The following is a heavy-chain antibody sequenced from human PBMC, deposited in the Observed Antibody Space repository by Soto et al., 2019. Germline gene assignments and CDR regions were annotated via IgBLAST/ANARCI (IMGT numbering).Heavy chain of an antibody. CDR1: GYSFTSYW. CDR3: ASKIPSRGGWYYFDY. D-gene: IGHD3-10*01. Sequence: GESLKISCKGSGYSFTSYWIGWVRQMPRKGLEWMGIIYPGDSDTRYSPSFQGQVTISADKSISTAYLQWSSLKASDTAMYYCASKIPSRGGWYYFDYWGQGTLVTVSS. V-gene: IGHV5-51*01. J-gene: IGHJ4*02. CDR2: IYPGDSDT.